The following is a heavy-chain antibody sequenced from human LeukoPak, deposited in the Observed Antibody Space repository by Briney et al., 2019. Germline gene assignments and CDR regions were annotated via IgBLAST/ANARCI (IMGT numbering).Heavy chain of an antibody. V-gene: IGHV4-59*11. CDR1: GGSISSHY. CDR3: ARGGGSPHF. D-gene: IGHD3-16*01. CDR2: IYFTGST. Sequence: SGTLSLTCTVSGGSISSHYWSWIRQPPGMGLEWVGYIYFTGSTNYNPSLKSRATISVDTSKNQFSLKLSSVTAADTAVYYCARGGGSPHFWGQGTLVTVSS. J-gene: IGHJ4*02.